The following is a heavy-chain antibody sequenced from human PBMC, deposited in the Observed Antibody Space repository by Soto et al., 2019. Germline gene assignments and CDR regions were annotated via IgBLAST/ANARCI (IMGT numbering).Heavy chain of an antibody. CDR1: GFTFSSYA. CDR3: ARATDYGDQTSLDY. CDR2: ISYDGSNK. V-gene: IGHV3-30-3*01. Sequence: GSLRLSCAASGFTFSSYAMHWVRQAPGKGLEWVAVISYDGSNKYYADSVKGRFTISRDNSKNTLYLQMNSLRAEDTAVYYCARATDYGDQTSLDYWGQGTLVTVSS. D-gene: IGHD4-17*01. J-gene: IGHJ4*02.